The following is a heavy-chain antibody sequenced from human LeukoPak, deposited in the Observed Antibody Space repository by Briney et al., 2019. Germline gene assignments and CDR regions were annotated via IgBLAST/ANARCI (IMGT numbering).Heavy chain of an antibody. CDR1: GGSISSSSYY. CDR2: IFYSGST. CDR3: ARAGRWEGRLHAFDI. D-gene: IGHD1-26*01. V-gene: IGHV4-61*05. Sequence: PSETLSLTCTVSGGSISSSSYYWGWIRQPPGKGLEWIGYIFYSGSTNYNPSLKSRVTISVDTSKNQFSLRLTSVTAADTAVYYCARAGRWEGRLHAFDIWGQGTMVSVSS. J-gene: IGHJ3*02.